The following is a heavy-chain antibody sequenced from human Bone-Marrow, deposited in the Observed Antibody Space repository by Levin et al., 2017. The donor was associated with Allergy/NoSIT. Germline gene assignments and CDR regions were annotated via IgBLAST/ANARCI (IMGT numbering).Heavy chain of an antibody. D-gene: IGHD2-15*01. CDR2: IYPGDSDT. CDR3: ARQGCSGGNCYSVFDY. V-gene: IGHV5-51*01. CDR1: GYRFTNYW. Sequence: HGESLKISCKGSGYRFTNYWIAWVRQMPGKGLEWMGIIYPGDSDTRYSPSFQGQVTISADKSISTAYLQWSGLKASDSAMYYCARQGCSGGNCYSVFDYWGQGTLVTVSS. J-gene: IGHJ4*02.